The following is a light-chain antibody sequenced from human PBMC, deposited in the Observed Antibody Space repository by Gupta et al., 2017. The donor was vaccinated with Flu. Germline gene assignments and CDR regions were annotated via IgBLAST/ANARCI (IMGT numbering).Light chain of an antibody. CDR1: QSVNIY. CDR2: DAS. Sequence: ATLSLSPGDRAILSCRASQSVNIYLAWYQQKPGQPPRLLMFDASKRDAGIPDRFSGSGSGTDFTLTISTREPEDFAVYYCQQRSGLPMYTFGQGTKLE. CDR3: QQRSGLPMYT. V-gene: IGKV3-11*01. J-gene: IGKJ2*01.